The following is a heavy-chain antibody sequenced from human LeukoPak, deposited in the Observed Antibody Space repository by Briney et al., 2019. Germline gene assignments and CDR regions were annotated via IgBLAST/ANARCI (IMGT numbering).Heavy chain of an antibody. CDR2: INSDGGNT. D-gene: IGHD3-22*01. J-gene: IGHJ4*02. CDR3: ARGGGYPDY. CDR1: GFTFSSYW. Sequence: PGGSLRLSCSASGFTFSSYWMHWVRQAPGKGLVWVSRINSDGGNTRYADSVKGRFTISRDNAKNTLYLQMNSLRAEDTAVYYCARGGGYPDYWGQGTLVTVSS. V-gene: IGHV3-74*01.